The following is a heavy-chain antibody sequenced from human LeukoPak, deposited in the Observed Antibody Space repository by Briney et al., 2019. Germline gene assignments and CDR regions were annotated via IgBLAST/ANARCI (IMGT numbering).Heavy chain of an antibody. CDR2: IIPILGIA. CDR3: ARVSTMVRRLIEDY. D-gene: IGHD3-10*01. Sequence: SGKVSCKASVGTFSSYANSWVRQAPGQGLEWMGRIIPILGIANYAQKFQGRVTITADKSTSTAYMELSSLRSEDTDVYYCARVSTMVRRLIEDYWGQGTLLTVSS. CDR1: VGTFSSYA. J-gene: IGHJ4*02. V-gene: IGHV1-69*04.